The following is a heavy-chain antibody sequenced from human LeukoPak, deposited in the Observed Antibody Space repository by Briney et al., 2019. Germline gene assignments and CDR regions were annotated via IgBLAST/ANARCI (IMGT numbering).Heavy chain of an antibody. CDR2: IYYSGST. Sequence: SETLSLTCTVSGGSISSTSYYWSWIRQPPGKGLEWIGYIYYSGSTNYNPSLKSRVTISVDTSKNQFSLKLSSVTAADTAVYYCARLTCVMNCNGLLNWGQGTLVTVSS. D-gene: IGHD2-15*01. CDR3: ARLTCVMNCNGLLN. V-gene: IGHV4-61*05. J-gene: IGHJ4*02. CDR1: GGSISSTSYY.